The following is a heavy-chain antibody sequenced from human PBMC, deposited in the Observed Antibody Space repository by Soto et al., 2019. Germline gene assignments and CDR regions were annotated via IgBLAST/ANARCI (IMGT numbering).Heavy chain of an antibody. Sequence: ASETLSLTFTVSGGSVSSSSYYWGWVRQPPGKGLDWIGSVYYSGSTYYIPSLESRVTISVDKSKNQFSLKLMSLSAADTAVYFCGSLEGLSTISYYFDYWVHGALVTVS. V-gene: IGHV4-39*01. CDR3: GSLEGLSTISYYFDY. D-gene: IGHD1-1*01. CDR2: VYYSGST. J-gene: IGHJ4*01. CDR1: GGSVSSSSYY.